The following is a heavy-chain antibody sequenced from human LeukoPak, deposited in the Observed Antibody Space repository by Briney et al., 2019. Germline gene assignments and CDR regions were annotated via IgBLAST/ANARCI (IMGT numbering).Heavy chain of an antibody. Sequence: GASVKISCKASGYTFTGHFIYWVRQAPGQELEWMGWINPNSGGTNNPQKFQGRITMTRDMSISTAYMELSSLRSDDTAVYYCTRVWKSGPDWFDPWGQGTLVTVSS. J-gene: IGHJ5*02. CDR1: GYTFTGHF. CDR2: INPNSGGT. V-gene: IGHV1-2*02. D-gene: IGHD3-3*01. CDR3: TRVWKSGPDWFDP.